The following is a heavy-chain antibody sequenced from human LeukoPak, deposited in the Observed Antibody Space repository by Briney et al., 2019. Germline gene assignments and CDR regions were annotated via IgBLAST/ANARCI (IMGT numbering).Heavy chain of an antibody. J-gene: IGHJ4*02. V-gene: IGHV4-39*01. D-gene: IGHD2-15*01. CDR3: ARILNGGAGCYKY. CDR2: MFHSGTT. CDR1: GGPISGSVYY. Sequence: SETLSLTCTVSGGPISGSVYYWAWIRQPPGKRLEWIGSMFHSGTTYYNPSLKSRVTISVDTSKNQFSLNLKSVTDADTAQYYCARILNGGAGCYKYWGQGTLVTVSS.